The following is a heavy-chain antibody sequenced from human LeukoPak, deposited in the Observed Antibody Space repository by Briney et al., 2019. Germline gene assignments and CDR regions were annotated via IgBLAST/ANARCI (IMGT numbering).Heavy chain of an antibody. CDR1: GGSISSYY. V-gene: IGHV4-59*01. Sequence: SETLSLTCTVSGGSISSYYWSWIRQPRGKGLEWIGYIYYSGSTNYNPSLKSRVTISVDTSKNQFSLKLSSVTAADTAVYYCARGGYCSGGSCYLVDYWGQGTLVTVSS. CDR3: ARGGYCSGGSCYLVDY. J-gene: IGHJ4*02. D-gene: IGHD2-15*01. CDR2: IYYSGST.